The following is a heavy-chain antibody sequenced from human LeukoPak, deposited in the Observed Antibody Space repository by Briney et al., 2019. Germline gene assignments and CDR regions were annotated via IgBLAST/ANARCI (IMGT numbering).Heavy chain of an antibody. CDR1: GYSISSGYY. CDR2: IYHSGST. Sequence: SETLSLTCTVSGYSISSGYYWGWIRQPPGKGLEWIGSIYHSGSTYYNPSLKSRVTISVDTSKNQFSLKLSSVTAADTAVYYCARDRGRILWFGGLDWFDPWGQGTLVTVSS. D-gene: IGHD3-10*01. V-gene: IGHV4-38-2*02. J-gene: IGHJ5*02. CDR3: ARDRGRILWFGGLDWFDP.